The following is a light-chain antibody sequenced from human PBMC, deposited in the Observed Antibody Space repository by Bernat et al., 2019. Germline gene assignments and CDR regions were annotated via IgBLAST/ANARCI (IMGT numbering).Light chain of an antibody. Sequence: DVVMTQSPLSLPVTLGQPASISCKSSQSLVDGDGNIYLNWFQQRPGQSPRRLFYKVSNRESGVPDRFSGSGSGTDFSLKISRVEAEDVGVYYCMQGRHWPPTFGGGTKVEIK. CDR3: MQGRHWPPT. CDR2: KVS. J-gene: IGKJ4*01. CDR1: QSLVDGDGNIY. V-gene: IGKV2-30*01.